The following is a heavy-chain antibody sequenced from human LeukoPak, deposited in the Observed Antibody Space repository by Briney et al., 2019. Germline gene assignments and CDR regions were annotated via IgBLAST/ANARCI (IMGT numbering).Heavy chain of an antibody. CDR2: ISYDGSNK. Sequence: GGSLRLSCAASGFTFSSYAMHWVRQAPGKGLEWVAVISYDGSNKYYADSVKGRFTISRDNSKNTLYLQINSLRAEDTAVYYCARGGWELLVDAFDIWGQGTMVTVSS. CDR3: ARGGWELLVDAFDI. V-gene: IGHV3-30-3*01. J-gene: IGHJ3*02. D-gene: IGHD1-26*01. CDR1: GFTFSSYA.